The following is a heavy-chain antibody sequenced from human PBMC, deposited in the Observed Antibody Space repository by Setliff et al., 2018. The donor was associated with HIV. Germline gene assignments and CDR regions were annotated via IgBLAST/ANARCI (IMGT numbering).Heavy chain of an antibody. V-gene: IGHV4-61*01. CDR1: GGSISSGSYY. D-gene: IGHD3-10*01. CDR2: IYYTGST. CDR3: ARDGPLEGSYRYYYYYMDV. Sequence: SETLSLTCTVSGGSISSGSYYWSWVRQTPGKGLEWIGYIYYTGSTSYNPSFRSRVTISVDTSKNQFSLMLSSVTAADTAVYYCARDGPLEGSYRYYYYYMDVWGKGTTVTVSS. J-gene: IGHJ6*03.